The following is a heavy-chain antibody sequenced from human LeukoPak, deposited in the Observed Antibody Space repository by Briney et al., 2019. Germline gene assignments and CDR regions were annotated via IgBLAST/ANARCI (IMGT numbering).Heavy chain of an antibody. CDR2: INHGGTT. Sequence: SETLSLTCAVYGGSFSNYYWSWIRQPPGKGLEWIGEINHGGTTKYNPSLKSRVTISVDTSKNQFSLKLSSVTAADTAVYYCARQTGSGLFILPGGQGTLVTVSS. D-gene: IGHD3/OR15-3a*01. CDR3: ARQTGSGLFILP. V-gene: IGHV4-34*01. CDR1: GGSFSNYY. J-gene: IGHJ4*02.